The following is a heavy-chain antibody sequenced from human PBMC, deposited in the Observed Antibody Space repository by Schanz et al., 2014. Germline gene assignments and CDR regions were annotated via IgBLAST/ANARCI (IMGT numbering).Heavy chain of an antibody. D-gene: IGHD3-3*01. CDR3: ARAVKGKVAIFGVIAAQNYYYMDV. Sequence: QVQLVQSGAEVKKPGASVKVSCTASGFNFNNYDINWVRQATGQGLEWMGWMNPKTGNTDHAQKFQGRGAMTGGTSTSTAYLDLSRLRSEDTGVYYGARAVKGKVAIFGVIAAQNYYYMDVWGKGTTVTVSS. CDR2: MNPKTGNT. CDR1: GFNFNNYD. V-gene: IGHV1-8*01. J-gene: IGHJ6*03.